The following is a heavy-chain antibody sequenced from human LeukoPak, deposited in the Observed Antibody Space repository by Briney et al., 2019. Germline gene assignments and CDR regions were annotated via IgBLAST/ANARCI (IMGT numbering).Heavy chain of an antibody. CDR2: INPSGGST. Sequence: ASVKVSCKASGYTFTSYYMHWVRQAPGQGLEWMGIINPSGGSTSYAQKFQGRVTITADESTSTAYMELSSLRSEDTAVYYCARARSIAVGSYYYGMDVWGQGTTVTVSS. D-gene: IGHD6-19*01. CDR1: GYTFTSYY. CDR3: ARARSIAVGSYYYGMDV. V-gene: IGHV1-46*01. J-gene: IGHJ6*02.